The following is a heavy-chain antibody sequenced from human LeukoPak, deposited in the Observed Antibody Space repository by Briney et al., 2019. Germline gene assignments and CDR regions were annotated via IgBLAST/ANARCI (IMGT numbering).Heavy chain of an antibody. CDR3: ARGGGYDPTGQNYYYYYMDV. D-gene: IGHD5-12*01. CDR2: IIPIFGTA. J-gene: IGHJ6*03. V-gene: IGHV1-69*05. Sequence: SVKVSCKASGGTFSSYAISWVRQAPGQGLEWMGGIIPIFGTANYAQKFQGRVTITTDESTSTAYMELSSLRSEDTAVYYCARGGGYDPTGQNYYYYYMDVWGKGTTVTVSS. CDR1: GGTFSSYA.